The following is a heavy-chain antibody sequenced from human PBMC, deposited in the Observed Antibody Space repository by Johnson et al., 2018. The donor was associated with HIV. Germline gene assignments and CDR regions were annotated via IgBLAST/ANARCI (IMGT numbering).Heavy chain of an antibody. CDR2: ISYDGSNK. CDR1: GFTFSSYA. J-gene: IGHJ3*02. V-gene: IGHV3-30*04. CDR3: ARSKDCSVGTCPDGLDI. Sequence: QVQLVESGGGVVQPGRSLRLSCAASGFTFSSYAMHWVRQAPGKGLEWVAVISYDGSNKYYRDSVKGRFTTSRDNTNNSLYLQMNSLKAEDTAVYYCARSKDCSVGTCPDGLDIWGQGTMVIVSS. D-gene: IGHD2-15*01.